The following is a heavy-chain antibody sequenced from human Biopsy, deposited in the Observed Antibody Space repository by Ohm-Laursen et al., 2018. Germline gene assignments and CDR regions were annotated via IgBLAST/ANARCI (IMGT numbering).Heavy chain of an antibody. CDR2: ISYTGDT. J-gene: IGHJ4*02. D-gene: IGHD4-11*01. Sequence: GTLSLTCTVSGGSISSDYWSWIRQTPGKGLEWIGYISYTGDTNYNPSLESRITISLDTSKNQFSLMLSSVTAADTAVYYCARSNGYGDYRFDDWGQGTLVSVSS. CDR1: GGSISSDY. V-gene: IGHV4-59*01. CDR3: ARSNGYGDYRFDD.